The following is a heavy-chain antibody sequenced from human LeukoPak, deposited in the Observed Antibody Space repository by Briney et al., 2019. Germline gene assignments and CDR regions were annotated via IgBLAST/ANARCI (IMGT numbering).Heavy chain of an antibody. CDR2: INHSGST. V-gene: IGHV4-34*01. CDR1: GGSFSGYY. Sequence: PSETLSLTCAVYGGSFSGYYWSWIRQPPGKGLGWIGEINHSGSTNYNPSLKSRVTISVDTSKNQFSLKLSSVTAADTAVYYCARGEYYDFWSGFFDPWGQGTLVTVSS. D-gene: IGHD3-3*01. J-gene: IGHJ5*02. CDR3: ARGEYYDFWSGFFDP.